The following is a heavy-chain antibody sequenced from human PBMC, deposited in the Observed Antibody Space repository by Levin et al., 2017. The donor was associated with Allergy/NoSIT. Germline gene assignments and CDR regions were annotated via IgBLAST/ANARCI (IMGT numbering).Heavy chain of an antibody. Sequence: GGSLRLSCAASGFSFNSYNMNWVRQAPGKGLEWVSSVSVTSAYMSHADSVKGRFTISRDNAKNSLWLQMNSLRADDTAMYYWAVGYCCGGVCYFSDAFDVWGQGTMVTVSS. CDR3: AVGYCCGGVCYFSDAFDV. CDR2: VSVTSAYM. V-gene: IGHV3-21*06. J-gene: IGHJ3*01. CDR1: GFSFNSYN. D-gene: IGHD2-15*01.